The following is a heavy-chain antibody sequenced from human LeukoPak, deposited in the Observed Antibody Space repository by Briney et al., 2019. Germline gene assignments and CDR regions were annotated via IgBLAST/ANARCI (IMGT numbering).Heavy chain of an antibody. V-gene: IGHV3-23*01. CDR2: ISGSGGST. D-gene: IGHD2-2*01. CDR1: GFTFSSYA. J-gene: IGHJ4*02. CDR3: AKTIGYCSSTSCRYFDY. Sequence: TGGSLRLSCAASGFTFSSYAMTWVRQAPGKGLEWVSAISGSGGSTYYADSVKGRFTISRDNSKNTLYLQMNSLRAEDTAVYYCAKTIGYCSSTSCRYFDYWGQGTLVTVSS.